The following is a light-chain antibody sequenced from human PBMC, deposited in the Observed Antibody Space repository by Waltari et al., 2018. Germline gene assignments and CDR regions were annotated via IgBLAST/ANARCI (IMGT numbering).Light chain of an antibody. CDR2: DTS. Sequence: EIVLTQSPGTLSLSPGERATLSCRASQPVRATYLAWYQQKPGQAPTLVIHDTSSRATGIPDRFSGSGSGTDFSLTICSLEPEDFAVYYCQQYDISPLSFGGGTKVETK. CDR1: QPVRATY. CDR3: QQYDISPLS. V-gene: IGKV3-20*01. J-gene: IGKJ4*01.